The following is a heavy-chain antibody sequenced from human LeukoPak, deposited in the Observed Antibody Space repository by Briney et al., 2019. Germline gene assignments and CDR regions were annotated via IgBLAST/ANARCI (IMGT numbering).Heavy chain of an antibody. Sequence: GGSLRLSCAASGFTFSNYGMHWVRQAPGKGLEWVAVISYDGSTKYYADSVKGRFTISRDNSKNTLYLQMNSLRAEDTAVYYCAKDVRRVTTIYYYGMHVWGQGTTVTVSS. J-gene: IGHJ6*02. V-gene: IGHV3-30*18. CDR3: AKDVRRVTTIYYYGMHV. CDR1: GFTFSNYG. CDR2: ISYDGSTK. D-gene: IGHD2-21*02.